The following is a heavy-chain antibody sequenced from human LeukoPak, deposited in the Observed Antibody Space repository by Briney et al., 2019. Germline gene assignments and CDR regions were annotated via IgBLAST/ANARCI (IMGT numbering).Heavy chain of an antibody. CDR1: GGTFSSYA. D-gene: IGHD2-2*01. Sequence: SVKVSCKASGGTFSSYAISWVRQAPGQGLEWMGGIIPIFGTANYAQKFQGRVTVTADESTSTAYMELSSLRSEDTAVYYCARGGCSSTSCPDGPYYYYMDVWGKGTTATVSS. CDR3: ARGGCSSTSCPDGPYYYYMDV. V-gene: IGHV1-69*13. CDR2: IIPIFGTA. J-gene: IGHJ6*03.